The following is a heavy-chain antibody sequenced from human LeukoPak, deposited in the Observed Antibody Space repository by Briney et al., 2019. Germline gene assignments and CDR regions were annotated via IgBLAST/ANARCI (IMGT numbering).Heavy chain of an antibody. CDR1: GFTFDDYG. D-gene: IGHD5-24*01. J-gene: IGHJ4*02. CDR2: INWNGGST. V-gene: IGHV3-20*04. CDR3: AKDAIEMAKRGYFDY. Sequence: GGSLRLSCAASGFTFDDYGMSWVRHAPGKGLEWVSGINWNGGSTGYADSVKGRFTISRDNAKNSLYLQMNSLRAEDTALYYCAKDAIEMAKRGYFDYWGQGTLVTVSS.